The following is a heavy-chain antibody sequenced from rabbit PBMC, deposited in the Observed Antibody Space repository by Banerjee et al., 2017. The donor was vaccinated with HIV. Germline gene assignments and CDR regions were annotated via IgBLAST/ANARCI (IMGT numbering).Heavy chain of an antibody. CDR1: GSDISSNA. Sequence: QEQLVESGGGLVQPEGSLTLTCKASGSDISSNAMCWVRQAPGKGLELIACIYSSNGDKWYASWVNGRFTISRSTSLNTVDLKMTSLTVADTATYFCARSGYAGYDYTTQYFNLWGPGTLVTVS. D-gene: IGHD6-1*01. CDR2: IYSSNGDK. CDR3: ARSGYAGYDYTTQYFNL. V-gene: IGHV1S47*01. J-gene: IGHJ4*01.